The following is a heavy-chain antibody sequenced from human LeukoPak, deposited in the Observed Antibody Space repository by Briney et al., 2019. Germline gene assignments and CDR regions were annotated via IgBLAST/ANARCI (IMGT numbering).Heavy chain of an antibody. D-gene: IGHD2-21*02. CDR1: EFTSELTFSSYA. CDR3: AKIFPRVTAVEY. J-gene: IGHJ4*02. CDR2: ISGSGTSK. Sequence: GGSLRLSCAASEFTSELTFSSYAMSWVRQAPGKGLEWVSAISGSGTSKYYADSVRGRFTISRDNSNNTLYLQMNGLGAEDTAVYFCAKIFPRVTAVEYWGQGTLVTVSS. V-gene: IGHV3-23*01.